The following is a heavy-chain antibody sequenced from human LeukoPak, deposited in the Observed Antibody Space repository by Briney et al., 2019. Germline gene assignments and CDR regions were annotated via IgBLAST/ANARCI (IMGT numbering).Heavy chain of an antibody. Sequence: PSETLSLTCAVYGGSFSGYYWSWIRQPPGKGLEWIGEINHSGSTNYNPSLKSRVTISVDTSKNQFSLKLSSVTAADTAVYYCARGIDYSQPFDYWGQGTLVTVSS. CDR3: ARGIDYSQPFDY. CDR2: INHSGST. CDR1: GGSFSGYY. D-gene: IGHD4-4*01. V-gene: IGHV4-34*01. J-gene: IGHJ4*02.